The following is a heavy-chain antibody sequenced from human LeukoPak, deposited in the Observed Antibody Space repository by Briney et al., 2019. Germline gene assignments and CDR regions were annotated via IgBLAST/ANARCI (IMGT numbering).Heavy chain of an antibody. V-gene: IGHV4-4*02. CDR1: GGSISSSNW. CDR2: IYHSGST. CDR3: ARKGTYSDYWRFPEPKLSYGLDA. J-gene: IGHJ6*02. Sequence: SGTLSLTCAVSGGSISSSNWWNWVRQPPGKGLEWIGEIYHSGSTDYNPSLKSRVTISVDKSKNQFSLQLSSVTAADTAVYYCARKGTYSDYWRFPEPKLSYGLDAWGQGTTVTVSS. D-gene: IGHD3-3*01.